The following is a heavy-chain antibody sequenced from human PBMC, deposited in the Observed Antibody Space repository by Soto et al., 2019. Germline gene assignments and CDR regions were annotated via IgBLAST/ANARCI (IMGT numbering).Heavy chain of an antibody. J-gene: IGHJ5*02. D-gene: IGHD5-18*01. CDR3: ARGGYKYTDVFQDYFDP. CDR1: GYTFTSYA. V-gene: IGHV1-3*01. Sequence: GASVKVSCKASGYTFTSYAMHWVRQAPGQRLEWMGWINAGNGNTKYSQKFQGRVTITRDTSASTAYMELSSLRSEDTAVYYCARGGYKYTDVFQDYFDPWGQGTLVTVSS. CDR2: INAGNGNT.